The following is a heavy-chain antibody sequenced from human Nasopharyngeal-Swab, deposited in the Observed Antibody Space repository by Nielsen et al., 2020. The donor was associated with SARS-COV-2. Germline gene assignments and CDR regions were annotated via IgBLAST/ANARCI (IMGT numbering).Heavy chain of an antibody. CDR2: IIPIFGTA. D-gene: IGHD5-18*01. V-gene: IGHV1-69*13. J-gene: IGHJ6*02. Sequence: SVKVSCKASGGTFSSYAIGWVRQAPGQGLEWMGGIIPIFGTANYAQKFQGRVTITADESTSTAYMELSSLRSEDTAVYYCARVTAMAEGYYYGMDVWGQGTTVTVSS. CDR1: GGTFSSYA. CDR3: ARVTAMAEGYYYGMDV.